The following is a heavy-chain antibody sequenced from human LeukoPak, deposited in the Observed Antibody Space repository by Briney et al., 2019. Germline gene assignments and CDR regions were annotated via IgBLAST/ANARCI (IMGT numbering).Heavy chain of an antibody. J-gene: IGHJ3*02. D-gene: IGHD3-22*01. CDR2: IYSRGST. CDR1: GYTVSSNY. CDR3: AIDLYYYDSSGYYEFHDAFDI. Sequence: GGSLRLSCAASGYTVSSNYMSWVRQAPGKGLEWVSVIYSRGSTYYADSVKGRFTISRDNSKNTLYLQMNSLRAEDTAVYYCAIDLYYYDSSGYYEFHDAFDIWGQGTMVTVSS. V-gene: IGHV3-53*01.